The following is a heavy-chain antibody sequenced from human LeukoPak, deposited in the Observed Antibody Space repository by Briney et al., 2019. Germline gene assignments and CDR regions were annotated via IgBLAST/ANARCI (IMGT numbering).Heavy chain of an antibody. J-gene: IGHJ4*02. CDR3: ASVVGATILDY. D-gene: IGHD1-26*01. CDR1: GYTFTSYG. Sequence: ASVTVSCKAFGYTFTSYGISWVRQAPGQGLEWMGWISAYNGNTKYAQKFQGRVTMTTDTSTSTAYMELRSLRSDDTAVYYCASVVGATILDYWGQGTLVTVSS. CDR2: ISAYNGNT. V-gene: IGHV1-18*01.